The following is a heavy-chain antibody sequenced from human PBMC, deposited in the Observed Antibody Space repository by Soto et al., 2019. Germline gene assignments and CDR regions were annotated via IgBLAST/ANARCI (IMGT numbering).Heavy chain of an antibody. V-gene: IGHV3-30*18. CDR1: GFTFSSYG. CDR2: ISYDGSNK. D-gene: IGHD3-9*01. J-gene: IGHJ4*02. Sequence: GGSLRLSCAASGFTFSSYGMHWVRQAPGKGLEWVAVISYDGSNKYYADSVKGRFTISRDNSKNTLYLQMNSLRAEDTAVYYCAKDLDDILTGPNFGAFDYWGQGTLVTVSS. CDR3: AKDLDDILTGPNFGAFDY.